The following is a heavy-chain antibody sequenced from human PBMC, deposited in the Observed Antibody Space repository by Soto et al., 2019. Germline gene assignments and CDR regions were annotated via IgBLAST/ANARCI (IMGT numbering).Heavy chain of an antibody. D-gene: IGHD3-10*01. CDR2: IYYSGST. CDR1: GGSISSYY. J-gene: IGHJ4*02. V-gene: IGHV4-59*01. CDR3: ARGRTVRGVIGYDY. Sequence: SETLSLTCTVSGGSISSYYWSWIRQPPGKGLEWIGYIYYSGSTNYNPSLKSRVTISIDTSKNQFSLKLNSVTAADTAVYYCARGRTVRGVIGYDYWGQGTLVTVSS.